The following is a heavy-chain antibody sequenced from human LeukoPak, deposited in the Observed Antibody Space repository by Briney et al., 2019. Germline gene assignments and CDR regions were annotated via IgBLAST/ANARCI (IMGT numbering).Heavy chain of an antibody. CDR2: INPNSGGT. CDR1: GYTFTGYY. CDR3: ARSLYCSSTSCYESPWFDP. Sequence: WASVKVSCKTSGYTFTGYYMHWVRQAPGQGLEWMGWINPNSGGTNYAQKFQGRVTMTRDTSISTAYMELSRLRSDDTAVYYCARSLYCSSTSCYESPWFDPWGQGTLVTVSS. V-gene: IGHV1-2*02. D-gene: IGHD2-2*01. J-gene: IGHJ5*02.